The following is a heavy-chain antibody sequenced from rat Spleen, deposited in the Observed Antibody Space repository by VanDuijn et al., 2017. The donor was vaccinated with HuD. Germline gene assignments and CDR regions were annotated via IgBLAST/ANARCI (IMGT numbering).Heavy chain of an antibody. Sequence: EVQLVESGGGLVQPGRSLKLSCVASGFTFNDYWMTWIRQAPGKGLDWIASITDTGDNTYYPDSVKGRFTISRDNAKNNRYLQMSSLRSEDTATDYCKSEHLYDGSFYYWGQGVMVTVSS. V-gene: IGHV5-31*01. CDR2: ITDTGDNT. CDR3: KSEHLYDGSFYY. CDR1: GFTFNDYW. J-gene: IGHJ2*01. D-gene: IGHD1-12*02.